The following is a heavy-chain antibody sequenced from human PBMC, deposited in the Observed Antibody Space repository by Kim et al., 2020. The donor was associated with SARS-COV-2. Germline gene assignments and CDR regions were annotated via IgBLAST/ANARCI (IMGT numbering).Heavy chain of an antibody. CDR1: GLTFRDPA. D-gene: IGHD3-10*01. CDR3: SKAVSLAGIVSLVYW. CDR2: ICVGCGHT. V-gene: IGHV3-9*01. Sequence: GGSLRLSCVASGLTFRDPAMHWVRQAPGTGLEWVGGICVGCGHTYYADSVKGRFTISRDRARNSLYLQMTSLRLDDTALYYCSKAVSLAGIVSLVYW. J-gene: IGHJ2*01.